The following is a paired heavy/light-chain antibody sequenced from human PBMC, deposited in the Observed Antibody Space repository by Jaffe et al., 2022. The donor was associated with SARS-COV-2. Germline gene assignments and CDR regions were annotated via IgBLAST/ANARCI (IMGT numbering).Light chain of an antibody. CDR2: EDT. J-gene: IGLJ3*02. CDR3: QSYDSSNRWV. Sequence: NFMLTQPHSVSESPGKTVTISCTGSSGSIASNYVQWYQQRPGSAPTTVIYEDTQRPSGVPDRFSGSIDSSSNSASLTISGLKTEDEADYYCQSYDSSNRWVFGGGTKLTVL. CDR1: SGSIASNY. V-gene: IGLV6-57*02.
Heavy chain of an antibody. Sequence: QVQLVQSGAEVKKPGSSVKVSCKASGGTFSSYVISWVRQAPGQGLEWMGGIIPIFGTTNYAQKFQGRVTITADESTSTAYMELSSLRSEDTAVYYCARGVGYCSSTSCPKVLNYYYYMDVWGKGTTVTVSS. J-gene: IGHJ6*03. CDR1: GGTFSSYV. CDR2: IIPIFGTT. V-gene: IGHV1-69*01. D-gene: IGHD2-2*01. CDR3: ARGVGYCSSTSCPKVLNYYYYMDV.